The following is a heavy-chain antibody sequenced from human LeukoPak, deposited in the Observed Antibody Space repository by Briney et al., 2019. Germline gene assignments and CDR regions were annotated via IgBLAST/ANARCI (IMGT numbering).Heavy chain of an antibody. Sequence: ASVTVSFRSSGYTFTTYGITWVRQAPGQGREWMGWISTYNGNTNYAQKLQGRVTMTTDTSTSTAYMELRSLKSDDTAMYYCARDRMGTGTYFDYWGQGTLVTVSS. CDR1: GYTFTTYG. D-gene: IGHD3-10*01. CDR3: ARDRMGTGTYFDY. J-gene: IGHJ4*02. V-gene: IGHV1-18*01. CDR2: ISTYNGNT.